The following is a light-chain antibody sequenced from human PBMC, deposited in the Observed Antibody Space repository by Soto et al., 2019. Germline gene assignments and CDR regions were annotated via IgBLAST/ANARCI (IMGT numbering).Light chain of an antibody. CDR1: QSVSSY. J-gene: IGKJ5*01. Sequence: VLTQSRATLSLSPGKRATLSCRASQSVSSYLAWYQQKPGQAPRLLIYDASNRATGIPARFSGGGSGTDFTLTISRLEPEDFAVYYCQHYGSSPPITFGQGTRLEI. V-gene: IGKV3-20*01. CDR3: QHYGSSPPIT. CDR2: DAS.